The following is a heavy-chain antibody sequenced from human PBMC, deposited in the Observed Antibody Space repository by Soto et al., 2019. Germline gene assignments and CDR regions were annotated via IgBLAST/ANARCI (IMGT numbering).Heavy chain of an antibody. D-gene: IGHD4-4*01. V-gene: IGHV3-74*01. J-gene: IGHJ4*02. CDR1: GFTLSNYW. CDR2: SNSDGTST. CDR3: TRVTPGNSNTGYVGDY. Sequence: EVQLVESGGGLVQPGGSLRLSCAASGFTLSNYWMHWVRQGPGKGLVWVSRSNSDGTSTSYANSVQGRFTISRDNAKNPLYLPMNSLAAADTALYYCTRVTPGNSNTGYVGDYWGQRTLVTVSS.